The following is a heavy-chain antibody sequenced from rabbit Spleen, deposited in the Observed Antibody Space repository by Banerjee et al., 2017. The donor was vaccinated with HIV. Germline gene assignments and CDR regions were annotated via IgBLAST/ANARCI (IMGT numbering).Heavy chain of an antibody. D-gene: IGHD1-1*01. V-gene: IGHV1S45*01. Sequence: QEQLVESGGGLVQPEGSLTLTCTASGLDFSGSYWICWVRQAPGKGLEWIACIYTGNRKTYYASWAKGRFTISQTSSTTVTLQMTSLTVADTATYFCARDTSSSFSSYGMDLWGPGTLVTVS. CDR3: ARDTSSSFSSYGMDL. J-gene: IGHJ6*01. CDR2: IYTGNRKT. CDR1: GLDFSGSYW.